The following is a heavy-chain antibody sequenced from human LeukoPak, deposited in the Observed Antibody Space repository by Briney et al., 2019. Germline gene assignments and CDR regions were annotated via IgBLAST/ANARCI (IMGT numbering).Heavy chain of an antibody. CDR1: GFTFSRYG. Sequence: GGSLRLSCAASGFTFSRYGMHWVRQAPGKGLEWVAGILHDGTNEYYPDSVKGRFTISRDNSKNTLFLQMNSLRAEDTAVYYCAKIEYYDSSGYLNYWGQGTLVSVSS. CDR2: ILHDGTNE. J-gene: IGHJ4*02. D-gene: IGHD3-22*01. V-gene: IGHV3-30*18. CDR3: AKIEYYDSSGYLNY.